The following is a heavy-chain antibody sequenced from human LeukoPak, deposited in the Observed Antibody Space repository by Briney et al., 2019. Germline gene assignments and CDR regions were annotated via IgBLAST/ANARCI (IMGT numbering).Heavy chain of an antibody. D-gene: IGHD3-10*01. CDR2: LSSSGSTI. J-gene: IGHJ4*02. CDR3: ARNRYEWFGELAY. Sequence: GGSLSLSCAASGFTFSDYYMIWIRQAPGQGLEWVSYLSSSGSTIYYADSVRGRFTISRDNAKNSLYLQMNSLRAEDTAVYFCARNRYEWFGELAYWGQGTLVTVSS. V-gene: IGHV3-11*04. CDR1: GFTFSDYY.